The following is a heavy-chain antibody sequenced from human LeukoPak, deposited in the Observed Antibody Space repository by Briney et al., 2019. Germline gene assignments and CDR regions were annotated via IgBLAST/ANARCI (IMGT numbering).Heavy chain of an antibody. D-gene: IGHD1-26*01. V-gene: IGHV3-7*04. CDR3: ARDLHPRYYLPDY. CDR1: AFAFSSNW. CDR2: IKEDGSET. J-gene: IGHJ4*02. Sequence: GGSLRLSCVAAAFAFSSNWMSWVRQAPGKGLEWVASIKEDGSETYYVDSVKGRFTISRDNAKNSLYLQMNSLRAEDTAVYYCARDLHPRYYLPDYWGQGTLVTVSS.